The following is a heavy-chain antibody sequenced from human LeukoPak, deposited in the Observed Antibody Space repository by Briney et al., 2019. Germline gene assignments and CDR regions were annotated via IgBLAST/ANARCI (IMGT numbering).Heavy chain of an antibody. CDR2: IKSKTDGGTT. D-gene: IGHD2-15*01. J-gene: IGHJ4*02. CDR1: RFTFSSAW. CDR3: TTEGYCSGGDCYSYDN. V-gene: IGHV3-15*01. Sequence: TGGSLRLSCAASRFTFSSAWMSWVRQAPGKGLEWVGRIKSKTDGGTTGYAAPVKGRFSISRDDSKNTVYLQMNSLTTEDTAVYYCTTEGYCSGGDCYSYDNWGQGTLVTVTS.